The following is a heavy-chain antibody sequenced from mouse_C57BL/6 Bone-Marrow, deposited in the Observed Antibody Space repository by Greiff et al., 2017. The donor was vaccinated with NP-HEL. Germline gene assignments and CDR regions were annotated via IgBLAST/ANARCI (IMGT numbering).Heavy chain of an antibody. CDR1: GFTFTDYY. CDR3: ARSIYYDYADDPFYGMDY. CDR2: IRNKANGYTI. Sequence: EVKVVESGGGLVQPGGSLSLSCAASGFTFTDYYMSWVRQPPGKALEWVGFIRNKANGYTIEYSASVKGRFTISRANSQSILYLQMNALRAEDRATYYCARSIYYDYADDPFYGMDYWGQGTSVTVSS. J-gene: IGHJ4*01. V-gene: IGHV7-3*01. D-gene: IGHD2-4*01.